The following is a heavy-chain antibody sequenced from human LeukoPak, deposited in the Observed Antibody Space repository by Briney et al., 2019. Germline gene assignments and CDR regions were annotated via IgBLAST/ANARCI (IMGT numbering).Heavy chain of an antibody. CDR1: GGSISSGGYS. CDR2: IYHSGST. V-gene: IGHV4-30-2*01. CDR3: ARGSGRNDYGDYGWFDP. D-gene: IGHD4-17*01. Sequence: SETLSLTCAVSGGSISSGGYSWSWIRQPPGKGLEWIGYIYHSGSTYYNPSLKSRVTISVDRSKNQFSLKLSSVTAADTAVYYCARGSGRNDYGDYGWFDPWGQGTLVTVSS. J-gene: IGHJ5*02.